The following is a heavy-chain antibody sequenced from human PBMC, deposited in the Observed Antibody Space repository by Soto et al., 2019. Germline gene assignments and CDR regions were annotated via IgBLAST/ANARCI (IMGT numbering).Heavy chain of an antibody. J-gene: IGHJ4*02. CDR1: GYTFTSYA. V-gene: IGHV1-3*01. CDR2: INAGNGNT. Sequence: ASVKVSCKASGYTFTSYAMHWVRQAPGQRLEWMGWINAGNGNTKYSQKFQGRVTIPRDTSESTAYMELSSLRSEDTAVYYCARGGRSLSLDYWGQGTPAPVSS. CDR3: ARGGRSLSLDY.